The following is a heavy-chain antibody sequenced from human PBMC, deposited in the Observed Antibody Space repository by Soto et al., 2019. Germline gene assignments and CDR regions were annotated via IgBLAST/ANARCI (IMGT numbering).Heavy chain of an antibody. CDR2: IGGSGGST. D-gene: IGHD6-19*01. CDR1: GFTFSTYA. CDR3: AKIAEAVAGTVYGY. J-gene: IGHJ4*02. Sequence: EVQLLESGGGLVQPGGSLRLSCAASGFTFSTYAMGWVRQAPGKGLEWFSAIGGSGGSTYYADSVKGRFTISRDNSKNTLYLQMNSLRAEDTAVYYCAKIAEAVAGTVYGYWGQGTLVTVSS. V-gene: IGHV3-23*01.